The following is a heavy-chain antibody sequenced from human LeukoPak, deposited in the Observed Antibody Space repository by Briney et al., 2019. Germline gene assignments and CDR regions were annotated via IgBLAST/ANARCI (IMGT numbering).Heavy chain of an antibody. D-gene: IGHD3-10*01. Sequence: ASVKVSCKASGYTFTGYYMHWVRQAPGQGLEWMGWINPNSGGTNYAQKFQGRVTMTRDTSISTAYMELSRLRSDDTAVYYCARGIRGGSGSYYYFDYWGQGTLVTVSS. V-gene: IGHV1-2*02. CDR1: GYTFTGYY. CDR3: ARGIRGGSGSYYYFDY. CDR2: INPNSGGT. J-gene: IGHJ4*02.